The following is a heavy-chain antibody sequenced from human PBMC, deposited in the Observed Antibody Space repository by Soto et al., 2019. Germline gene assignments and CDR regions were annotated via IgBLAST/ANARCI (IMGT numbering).Heavy chain of an antibody. CDR1: GFTFSDYA. CDR2: VSHDGRNT. V-gene: IGHV3-30*18. Sequence: VQLVESGGGVVQPGRSLRLSCAASGFTFSDYAMHWVRQAPGKGLEWVAVVSHDGRNTHYADSVKGRFTISRDSSKNTVSLEMTSLRAEDTAVYYWAKGGREWLGTSDFNSWGQGALVTVSS. J-gene: IGHJ4*02. CDR3: AKGGREWLGTSDFNS. D-gene: IGHD6-19*01.